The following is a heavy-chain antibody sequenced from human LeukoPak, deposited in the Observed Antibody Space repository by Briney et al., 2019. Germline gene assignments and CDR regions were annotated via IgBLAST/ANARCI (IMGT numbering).Heavy chain of an antibody. CDR1: GGSISSYY. Sequence: SETLSLTCTGAGGSISSYYWSWIRRPPGNGLEVIGYIYYSVSTNYNPSLKSRVTISVDTSKNQFPLKLSSVTAADTAVYYCAGVSSWYYYGMDVWGQGTTVTVSS. CDR2: IYYSVST. J-gene: IGHJ6*02. D-gene: IGHD6-13*01. V-gene: IGHV4-59*08. CDR3: AGVSSWYYYGMDV.